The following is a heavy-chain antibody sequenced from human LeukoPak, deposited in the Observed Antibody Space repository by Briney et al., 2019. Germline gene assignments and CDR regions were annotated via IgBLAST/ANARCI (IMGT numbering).Heavy chain of an antibody. CDR3: ARDLYSRNLDY. J-gene: IGHJ4*02. CDR1: GFNFILFG. D-gene: IGHD4-11*01. CDR2: MRYDGDYE. V-gene: IGHV3-33*01. Sequence: GGSLRLSCAASGFNFILFGMHWVRQAPGEGLEWVALMRYDGDYEYYGDSVKGRFTISRDNFKNMVYLEMNSLRAEDTAVYYCARDLYSRNLDYWGQGSLVTVPS.